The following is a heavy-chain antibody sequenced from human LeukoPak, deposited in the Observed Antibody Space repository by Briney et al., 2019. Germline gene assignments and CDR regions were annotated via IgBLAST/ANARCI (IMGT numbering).Heavy chain of an antibody. CDR2: IYSGGGT. V-gene: IGHV3-66*01. J-gene: IGHJ4*02. D-gene: IGHD6-6*01. CDR1: GVTVGNNY. CDR3: ARDPPAVAANTYG. Sequence: GGSLRLSCAVSGVTVGNNYMNWVRQAPGKGLEWVSLIYSGGGTHYADSVKGRFTISRDNSKNALYLQMNSLRVDDTAVYYCARDPPAVAANTYGWGQGTLVTVSS.